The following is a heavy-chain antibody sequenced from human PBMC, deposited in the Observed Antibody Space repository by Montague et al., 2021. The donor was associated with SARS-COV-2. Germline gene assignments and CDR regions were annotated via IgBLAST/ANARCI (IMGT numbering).Heavy chain of an antibody. J-gene: IGHJ3*02. CDR2: ST. V-gene: IGHV4-59*09. Sequence: STNYNPSLKSRVTISVGTSKNQFSLKLSSVTAADTAVYYCARGLRAFEIWGQGKMVTVSA. CDR3: ARGLRAFEI.